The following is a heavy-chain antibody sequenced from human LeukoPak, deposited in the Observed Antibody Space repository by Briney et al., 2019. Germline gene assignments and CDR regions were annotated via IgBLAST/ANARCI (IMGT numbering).Heavy chain of an antibody. CDR3: ARGYCGGDCYGD. CDR1: GFTFSSYW. CDR2: IDSSSSHI. Sequence: GGSLRLSCAASGFTFSSYWMHWVRQAPGKGLEWVSSIDSSSSHIYYADSVKGRFTISRDNTKSSLYLQMNSLRAEDMAVYYCARGYCGGDCYGDWGQGTLVTVSS. V-gene: IGHV3-21*01. J-gene: IGHJ1*01. D-gene: IGHD2-21*02.